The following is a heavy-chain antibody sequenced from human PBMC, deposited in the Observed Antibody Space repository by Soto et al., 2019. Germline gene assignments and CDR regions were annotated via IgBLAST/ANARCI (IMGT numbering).Heavy chain of an antibody. Sequence: PGGSLRLSCAASGFTFSSYAMSWVRQAPGKGLEWVSAISGSGGSTYYADSVKGRFTISRDNSKNTLYLQMNSLRAEDTAVYYCALYDYDSSGYYSPFDYWGQGTLVTVSS. CDR1: GFTFSSYA. CDR2: ISGSGGST. V-gene: IGHV3-23*01. CDR3: ALYDYDSSGYYSPFDY. D-gene: IGHD3-22*01. J-gene: IGHJ4*02.